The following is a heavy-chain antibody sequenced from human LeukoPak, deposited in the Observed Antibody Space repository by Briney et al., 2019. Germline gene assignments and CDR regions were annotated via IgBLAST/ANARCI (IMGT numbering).Heavy chain of an antibody. CDR1: GFTFSDYW. J-gene: IGHJ4*02. Sequence: GGSLRLSCTASGFTFSDYWMTWVRQAPGKGPKWVANIKQDGSQRYYVDSVRGRFTISRDNAKNSLFLQMNGLRAEDTAVYYCARRGGSSSRRSPIDYWGQGTLVTVSS. V-gene: IGHV3-7*01. CDR3: ARRGGSSSRRSPIDY. D-gene: IGHD6-6*01. CDR2: IKQDGSQR.